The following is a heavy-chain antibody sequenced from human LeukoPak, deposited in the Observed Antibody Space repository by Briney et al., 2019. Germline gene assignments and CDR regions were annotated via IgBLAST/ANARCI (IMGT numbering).Heavy chain of an antibody. Sequence: GASVKVSCKASGYTFTGYYMHWVRQAPGQGLEWMGWINPNSGGTNYAQKFQGRVTMTRDTSISTAYMELSRLRSDDTAVYYCARVADGMATIAELDYWGQGTLVTVSS. CDR2: INPNSGGT. V-gene: IGHV1-2*02. CDR1: GYTFTGYY. J-gene: IGHJ4*02. D-gene: IGHD5-24*01. CDR3: ARVADGMATIAELDY.